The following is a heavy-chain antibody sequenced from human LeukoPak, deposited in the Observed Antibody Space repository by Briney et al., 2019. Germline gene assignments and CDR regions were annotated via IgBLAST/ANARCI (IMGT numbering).Heavy chain of an antibody. V-gene: IGHV1-69*05. D-gene: IGHD2-2*01. CDR2: IIPIFGTA. J-gene: IGHJ4*02. CDR1: GGTFSSYA. CDR3: AREYCSSTSCHPAFDY. Sequence: GASVKVSCKASGGTFSSYAISWVRQAPGQGLEWMGGIIPIFGTANYAQKFQGRVTITTDESTSTAYMELSSLRSEDTAVYYCAREYCSSTSCHPAFDYWGQGTLVTVSS.